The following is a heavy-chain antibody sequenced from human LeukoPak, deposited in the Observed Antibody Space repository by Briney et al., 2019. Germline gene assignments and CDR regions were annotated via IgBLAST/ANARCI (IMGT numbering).Heavy chain of an antibody. V-gene: IGHV3-23*01. CDR2: ISPSGDIT. J-gene: IGHJ6*03. D-gene: IGHD5-18*01. Sequence: GGSLRLSCAASGFIFRSHGMNWVRQAPGKGLEWVSGISPSGDITYYADSVKGRFTISRDNSKNTVYLQMDSLRFEDAAVYYCVKTGYSYGWDYYYYMDVWGKGTTVTVSS. CDR1: GFIFRSHG. CDR3: VKTGYSYGWDYYYYMDV.